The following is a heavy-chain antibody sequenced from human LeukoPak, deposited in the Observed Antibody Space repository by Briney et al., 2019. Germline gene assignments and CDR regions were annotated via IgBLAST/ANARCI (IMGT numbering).Heavy chain of an antibody. CDR1: GDSVSSNSAA. CDR2: TYYGSKWYN. CDR3: ARALREGGSSWYVTAYYFDY. Sequence: SQTLSLTCAISGDSVSSNSAAWNWIRQSPSRGLEWLGRTYYGSKWYNDYAVSVKSRITINPDTSKNQFSLQLNSVTPEDTAVYYCARALREGGSSWYVTAYYFDYWGQGTLVTVSS. D-gene: IGHD6-13*01. J-gene: IGHJ4*02. V-gene: IGHV6-1*01.